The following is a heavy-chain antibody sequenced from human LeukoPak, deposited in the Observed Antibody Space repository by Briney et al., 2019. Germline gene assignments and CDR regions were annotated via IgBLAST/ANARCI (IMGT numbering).Heavy chain of an antibody. J-gene: IGHJ4*02. CDR1: GFTFSSYA. Sequence: PGGSLRLSCAASGFTFSSYAMHWVRQAPGKGLEWVAVISYDGSNKYYADSVKGRFTISRDNSKNTLYLQMNSLRAEDTAVYYCARGGDIVVVPAAIDLIPLDYWGQGTLVTVSS. V-gene: IGHV3-30*04. CDR3: ARGGDIVVVPAAIDLIPLDY. D-gene: IGHD2-2*01. CDR2: ISYDGSNK.